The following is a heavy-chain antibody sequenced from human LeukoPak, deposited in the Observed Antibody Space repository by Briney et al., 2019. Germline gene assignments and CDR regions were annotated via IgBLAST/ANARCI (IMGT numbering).Heavy chain of an antibody. CDR2: INPSGGST. J-gene: IGHJ3*02. CDR1: GYTFTSYY. CDR3: ARDSGYFDWLLAFDI. Sequence: ASVKVSCKASGYTFTSYYMHWVRQAPGQGLEWMGTINPSGGSTSYAQKFQGRVTMTRDTSTSTVYMELSSVTAADTAVYYCARDSGYFDWLLAFDIWGQGTMVTVSS. D-gene: IGHD3-9*01. V-gene: IGHV1-46*01.